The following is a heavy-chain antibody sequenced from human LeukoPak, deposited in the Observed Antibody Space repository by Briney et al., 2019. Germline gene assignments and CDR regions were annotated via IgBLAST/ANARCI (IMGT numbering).Heavy chain of an antibody. J-gene: IGHJ4*02. CDR1: GFTFSSYG. V-gene: IGHV3-30*03. Sequence: GRSLRLSCAASGFTFSSYGMHWVRQAPGKGLEWVAVISYDGSNKYYADSVKGRFTISRDNSKNTLYLQMNSLRAEDTAVYYCARHRLRYSSGWYYFDYWGQGTLATVSS. CDR3: ARHRLRYSSGWYYFDY. CDR2: ISYDGSNK. D-gene: IGHD6-19*01.